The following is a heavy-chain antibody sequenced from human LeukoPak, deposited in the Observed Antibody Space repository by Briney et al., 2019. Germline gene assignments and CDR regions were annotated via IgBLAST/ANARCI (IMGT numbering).Heavy chain of an antibody. D-gene: IGHD1-26*01. J-gene: IGHJ4*02. CDR1: GGSFSGYY. CDR2: INHSGST. Sequence: SETLSLTCAVYGGSFSGYYWSWIRQPPGKGLEWIGEINHSGSTNYNPSLKSRVTISVDTSKNQFSLKLSSVTAADTAVYYCARGSREGSLVGAVDYWGQGTLATVSS. V-gene: IGHV4-34*01. CDR3: ARGSREGSLVGAVDY.